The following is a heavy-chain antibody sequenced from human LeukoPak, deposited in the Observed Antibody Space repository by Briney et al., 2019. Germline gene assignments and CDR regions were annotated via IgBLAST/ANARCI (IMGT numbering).Heavy chain of an antibody. CDR1: GYSITSGYY. CDR3: AKGTSSGWYYFDY. CDR2: IYHSGDT. Sequence: PSETLSLTCIVSGYSITSGYYWGWIRQPPGKGLEWIGSIYHSGDTYYNPSLKSRVTISVDTTKNQFPLKLESVTAADTAVYYCAKGTSSGWYYFDYWGQGTLVTVSS. J-gene: IGHJ4*02. V-gene: IGHV4-38-2*02. D-gene: IGHD6-19*01.